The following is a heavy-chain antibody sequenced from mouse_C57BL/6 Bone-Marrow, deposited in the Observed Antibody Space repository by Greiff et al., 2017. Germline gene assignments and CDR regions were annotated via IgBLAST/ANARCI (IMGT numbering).Heavy chain of an antibody. J-gene: IGHJ1*03. CDR2: INPGSGGT. CDR1: GYAFSTYL. D-gene: IGHD2-2*01. CDR3: ARWLQWYFDV. Sequence: QVQLQQSGAELVRPGTSVKVSCKASGYAFSTYLIEWVKQRPGQGLEWIGVINPGSGGTNYNEKFKGKATLTADKSSSTAYMQLSSLTSEDSAVYFCARWLQWYFDVWGTGTTVTVSS. V-gene: IGHV1-54*01.